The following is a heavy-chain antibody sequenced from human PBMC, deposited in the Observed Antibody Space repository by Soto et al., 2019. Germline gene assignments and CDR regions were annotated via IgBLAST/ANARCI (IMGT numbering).Heavy chain of an antibody. CDR1: GFTFSSYD. D-gene: IGHD4-17*01. CDR3: AREKAYGDHGGSYYYYYGMDV. V-gene: IGHV3-13*01. J-gene: IGHJ6*02. CDR2: IGTAGDT. Sequence: GGSLRLSCAASGFTFSSYDMHWVRQATGKGLEWVSAIGTAGDTYYPGSVKGRFTISRENAKNSLYLQMNSLRAEDTAVYYCAREKAYGDHGGSYYYYYGMDVWGQGTTVTVSS.